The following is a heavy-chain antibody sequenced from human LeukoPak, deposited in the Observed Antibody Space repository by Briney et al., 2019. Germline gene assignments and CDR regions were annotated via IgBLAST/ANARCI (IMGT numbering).Heavy chain of an antibody. J-gene: IGHJ4*02. CDR1: GFTFTNYW. CDR3: ARDGPYDFWSGYKIDY. Sequence: PGGSLRLSCAASGFTFTNYWMHWVRQAPGKGLVWVSRIKTDGSSTSYADSVKGRFTISRDNAKNTLYLQMNSLRAEDTAVYYCARDGPYDFWSGYKIDYWGQGTLVTVSS. V-gene: IGHV3-74*01. CDR2: IKTDGSST. D-gene: IGHD3-3*01.